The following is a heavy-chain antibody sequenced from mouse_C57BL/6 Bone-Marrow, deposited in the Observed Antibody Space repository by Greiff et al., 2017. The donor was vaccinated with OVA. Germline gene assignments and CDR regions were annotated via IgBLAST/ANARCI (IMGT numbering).Heavy chain of an antibody. V-gene: IGHV14-4*01. CDR1: GFNIKDDY. CDR2: IDPENGDT. Sequence: EVKVEESGAELVRPGASVKLSCTASGFNIKDDYMHWVKQRPEQGLEWIGWIDPENGDTEYASKFQGKAPMTADKSSNTASLQLRSLTSEDTAVYYCARGCLYYWGQGTTLTVSS. CDR3: ARGCLYY. J-gene: IGHJ2*01.